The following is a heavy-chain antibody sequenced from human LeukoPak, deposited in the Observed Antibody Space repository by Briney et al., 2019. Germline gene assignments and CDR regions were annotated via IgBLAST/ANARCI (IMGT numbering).Heavy chain of an antibody. CDR2: ISWNSGSI. CDR1: GFTFDDFA. Sequence: GGSLSLSCAASGFTFDDFAMHWIPQATGKGPEWVSGISWNSGSICYADSVKGRFTISRDNAKNSLYLQMNSLRAEDTALYYCAKGYDFWSGYYNYWGQGTLVTVSS. CDR3: AKGYDFWSGYYNY. D-gene: IGHD3-3*01. J-gene: IGHJ4*02. V-gene: IGHV3-9*01.